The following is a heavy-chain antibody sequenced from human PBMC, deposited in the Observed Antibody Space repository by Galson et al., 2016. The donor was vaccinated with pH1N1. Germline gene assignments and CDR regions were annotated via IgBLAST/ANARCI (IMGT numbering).Heavy chain of an antibody. CDR1: GFSLSGYW. V-gene: IGHV3-7*01. CDR3: ARKLYYYDNVKGRFDS. Sequence: SLRLSCAVSGFSLSGYWMSWVRQVPGKGLEWVANINQDGSETDYVDSVKGRFTISRDNAKNSLYLQMNSLRAEDTALYYCARKLYYYDNVKGRFDSWGQGTQVTVSS. J-gene: IGHJ5*01. CDR2: INQDGSET. D-gene: IGHD3-22*01.